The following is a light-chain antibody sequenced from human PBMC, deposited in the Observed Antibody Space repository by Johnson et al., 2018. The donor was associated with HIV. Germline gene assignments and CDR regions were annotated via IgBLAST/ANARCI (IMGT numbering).Light chain of an antibody. CDR3: GTRHSALSGGGV. Sequence: QSVLTQPPSVSAAPGQKVTISCSGSSSNIGNNYVSWYQQLPGTAPKLLIYENNKRPSGIPDRFSGSKSGTSATLGITGLQTGDEADYYCGTRHSALSGGGVFGTVTKVTVL. CDR1: SSNIGNNY. V-gene: IGLV1-51*02. J-gene: IGLJ1*01. CDR2: ENN.